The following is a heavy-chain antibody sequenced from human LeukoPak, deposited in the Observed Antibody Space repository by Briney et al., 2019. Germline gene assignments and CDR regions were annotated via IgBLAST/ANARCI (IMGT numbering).Heavy chain of an antibody. D-gene: IGHD3-16*01. Sequence: GGSLRLSCAASGFTFSSYEMNWVRQAPGKGLEWVSYISSSGSTIYYADFVKGRFTISRDNAKNSLYLQMNSLRAEDTAVYYCARGGFGMAHGLDYYYYYMDVWGKGTTVTVSS. CDR3: ARGGFGMAHGLDYYYYYMDV. CDR1: GFTFSSYE. V-gene: IGHV3-48*03. CDR2: ISSSGSTI. J-gene: IGHJ6*03.